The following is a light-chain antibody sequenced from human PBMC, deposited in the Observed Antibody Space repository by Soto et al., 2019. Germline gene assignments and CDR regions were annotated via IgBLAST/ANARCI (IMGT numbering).Light chain of an antibody. J-gene: IGLJ1*01. V-gene: IGLV1-40*01. Sequence: QSVLTQPPSVSGAPGQRVTVSCTGNSSNIGAGYDVHWYQQLPGRAPKLLIYDNNNRPSGVPDRFSGSRSGTSASLAITGLQAEDEADYYCQSYDRSLRGVFDTGTKLTVL. CDR2: DNN. CDR1: SSNIGAGYD. CDR3: QSYDRSLRGV.